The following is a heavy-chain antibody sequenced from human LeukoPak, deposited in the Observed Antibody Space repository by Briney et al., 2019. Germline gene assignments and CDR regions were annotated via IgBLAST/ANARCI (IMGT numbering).Heavy chain of an antibody. V-gene: IGHV4-34*01. Sequence: SETLSLTCAVYGGSFSGYYWSWIRQPPGKGLEWIGEINHSGSTNYNPSLKSRVTISVDTSKNQFSLKLSSVTAADTAVYYCARDDYYGSGSYFRFDYWGQGTLVTVSS. CDR1: GGSFSGYY. CDR2: INHSGST. D-gene: IGHD3-10*01. CDR3: ARDDYYGSGSYFRFDY. J-gene: IGHJ4*02.